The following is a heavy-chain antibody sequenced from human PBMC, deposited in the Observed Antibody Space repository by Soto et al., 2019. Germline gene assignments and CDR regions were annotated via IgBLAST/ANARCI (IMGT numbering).Heavy chain of an antibody. CDR3: ARGGPGTYFDY. CDR2: ISGSGGST. Sequence: EVQLLESGGGLVQPGGSLRLSCAASGFTFSSYAMRWVRQAPGKGLEWVSAISGSGGSTYYADSVKGRFTISRDNSKHTLYLQMNRLRAEDTAVYYCARGGPGTYFDYWGQGTLVTVSS. CDR1: GFTFSSYA. D-gene: IGHD6-13*01. V-gene: IGHV3-23*01. J-gene: IGHJ4*02.